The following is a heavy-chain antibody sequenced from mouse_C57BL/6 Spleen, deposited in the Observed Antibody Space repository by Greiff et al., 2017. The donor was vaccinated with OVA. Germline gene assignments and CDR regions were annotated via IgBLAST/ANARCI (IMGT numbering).Heavy chain of an antibody. Sequence: QVQLQQSGAELVRPGASVKPSCKASGYTFTDYYINWVKQRPGQGLEWIARIYPGSGNTYYNEKFKGKATLTAEKSSSTAYMHHSSLTSEDSAVYFDARSDYCNDFYAMDYWGQGTSVTVSS. CDR3: ARSDYCNDFYAMDY. CDR2: IYPGSGNT. J-gene: IGHJ4*01. CDR1: GYTFTDYY. V-gene: IGHV1-76*01. D-gene: IGHD2-12*01.